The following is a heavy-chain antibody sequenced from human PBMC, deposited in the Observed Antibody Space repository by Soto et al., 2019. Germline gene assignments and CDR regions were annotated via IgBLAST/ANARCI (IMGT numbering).Heavy chain of an antibody. J-gene: IGHJ6*02. Sequence: QVQLVQSGAEGKKPGSSVKVSCKASGGTFSSYAISWVRQAPGQGLEWMGGIIPIFGTANYAQKFQGRVTITADESTSTAYIELSSLISEDTAVYYCARDSSSSGFYGMDVWGQGTTVTVSS. CDR1: GGTFSSYA. V-gene: IGHV1-69*01. CDR2: IIPIFGTA. D-gene: IGHD6-6*01. CDR3: ARDSSSSGFYGMDV.